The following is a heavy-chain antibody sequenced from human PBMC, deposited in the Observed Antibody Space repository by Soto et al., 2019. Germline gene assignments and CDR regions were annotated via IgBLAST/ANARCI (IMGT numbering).Heavy chain of an antibody. CDR3: AKDIVFNYYSNDRVNH. CDR2: ISNDATKK. J-gene: IGHJ5*02. D-gene: IGHD4-4*01. CDR1: GFSFSNYG. Sequence: GWYLRLSYAASGFSFSNYGIHWVRQAPGKGLEWVAFISNDATKKYYADSLKGRFTISRDNSKNTLYLQMNSLRADDTAVYYCAKDIVFNYYSNDRVNHCGQRSLVTVS. V-gene: IGHV3-30*18.